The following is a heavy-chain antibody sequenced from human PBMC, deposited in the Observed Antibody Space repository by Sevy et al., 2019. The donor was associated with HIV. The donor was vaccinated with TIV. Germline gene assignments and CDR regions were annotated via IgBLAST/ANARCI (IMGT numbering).Heavy chain of an antibody. D-gene: IGHD3-16*01. Sequence: GGSLRLSCAASAFTFSSYWMTWVRQAPGKGLEWVANINQDGSEENYVDSVKGRFTIFRDNAKNSLFLQMNSLIAEDTAVYYCARTGSYADTYYYYYAMDVWGPGTTVTVSS. J-gene: IGHJ6*02. CDR1: AFTFSSYW. CDR2: INQDGSEE. V-gene: IGHV3-7*01. CDR3: ARTGSYADTYYYYYAMDV.